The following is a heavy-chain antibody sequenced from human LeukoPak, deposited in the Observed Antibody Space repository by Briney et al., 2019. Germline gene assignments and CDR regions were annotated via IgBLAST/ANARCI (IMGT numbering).Heavy chain of an antibody. CDR1: GGSISSSSYY. Sequence: SETLSLTCTVSGGSISSSSYYWGWIRQPPGKGLEWIWRIYYSGSTYYNPSLKSRVTISLDMSKNQFSLKLSSVTAADTAVYYCARAREFSSSSGRAYYLDYWGQGTLVTVSS. D-gene: IGHD6-6*01. V-gene: IGHV4-39*07. CDR3: ARAREFSSSSGRAYYLDY. J-gene: IGHJ4*02. CDR2: IYYSGST.